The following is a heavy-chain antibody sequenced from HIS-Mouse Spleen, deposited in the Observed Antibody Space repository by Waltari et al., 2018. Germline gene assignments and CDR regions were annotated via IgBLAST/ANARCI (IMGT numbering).Heavy chain of an antibody. J-gene: IGHJ4*02. CDR1: GYSISRGSY. Sequence: QVQLQESGPGLVKPSETLSLTCTVSGYSISRGSYWGWIRQPPGKGLEWIGSIYHSGSTYYNPSLKSRVTISVDTSKNQFSLKLSSVTAADTAVYYCARAFTPFDYWGQGTLVTVSS. CDR3: ARAFTPFDY. CDR2: IYHSGST. V-gene: IGHV4-38-2*02. D-gene: IGHD3-3*02.